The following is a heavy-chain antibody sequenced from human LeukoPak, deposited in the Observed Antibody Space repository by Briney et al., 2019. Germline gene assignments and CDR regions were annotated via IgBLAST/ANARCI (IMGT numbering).Heavy chain of an antibody. D-gene: IGHD1-26*01. V-gene: IGHV4-39*07. CDR2: IYYSGST. CDR3: ASSPRTTTSQWELLSY. CDR1: GGSISSSSYY. J-gene: IGHJ4*02. Sequence: SETLSLTCTGSGGSISSSSYYWGWIRQPPGKGLERIGSIYYSGSTYYNPSLKSRVTISVDTSKNQFSLKLSSVTAADTAVYYCASSPRTTTSQWELLSYWGQGTLVTVSS.